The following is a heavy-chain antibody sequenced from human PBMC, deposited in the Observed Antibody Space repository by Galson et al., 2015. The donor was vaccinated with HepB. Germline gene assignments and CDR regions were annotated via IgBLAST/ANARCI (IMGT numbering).Heavy chain of an antibody. CDR2: ISSSSSYT. Sequence: SLRLSCAASGFTFSDYYMNWVRQAPGKGLEWVSYISSSSSYTNYADSVKGRFTISRDNAKNSLYLQMNSLRAEDTAVYYCARDLPCYYGSGSYISKAFDIWGQGTMVTVSS. CDR3: ARDLPCYYGSGSYISKAFDI. J-gene: IGHJ3*02. D-gene: IGHD3-10*01. CDR1: GFTFSDYY. V-gene: IGHV3-11*06.